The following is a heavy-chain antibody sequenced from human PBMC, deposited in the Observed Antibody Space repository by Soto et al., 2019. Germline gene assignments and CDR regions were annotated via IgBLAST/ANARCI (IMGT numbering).Heavy chain of an antibody. V-gene: IGHV1-24*01. Sequence: QVQLIQSGAEVRKPGASVKVSCKVPKYTLTELTIDWLRQAPGKGLEWMGRSAPEEGEPIYPQKFQGRLSMTEDPSTDTAYMELTSLRFKDTAVYLCAADRKIVGTIGAFDFWGQGTLVTVSS. D-gene: IGHD1-26*01. J-gene: IGHJ4*02. CDR2: SAPEEGEP. CDR1: KYTLTELT. CDR3: AADRKIVGTIGAFDF.